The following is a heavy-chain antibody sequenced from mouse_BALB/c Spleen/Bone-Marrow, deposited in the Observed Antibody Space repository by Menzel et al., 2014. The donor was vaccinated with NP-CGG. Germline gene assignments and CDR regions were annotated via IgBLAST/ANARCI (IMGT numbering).Heavy chain of an antibody. CDR2: IDPENGNT. Sequence: EVQLQQSGDEIVRPGASGKLSCKASGFNIKDYYMQWVKQRPEQGLEWIGWIDPENGNTIYDSKFQGKASITADTSSNTAYLQLSSLTSEDTAVYYCARGDGYAMDYWGQGTSVSVSS. CDR3: ARGDGYAMDY. CDR1: GFNIKDYY. V-gene: IGHV14-1*02. J-gene: IGHJ4*01.